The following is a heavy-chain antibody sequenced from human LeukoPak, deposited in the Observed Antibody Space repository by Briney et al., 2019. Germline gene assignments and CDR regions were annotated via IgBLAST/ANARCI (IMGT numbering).Heavy chain of an antibody. CDR1: GFTFSSYA. V-gene: IGHV3-30*04. J-gene: IGHJ4*02. CDR3: AREVPAYYHIFTGYSQGGYFNY. Sequence: PGRSLRLSCAASGFTFSSYAMHWVRQAPGKGLEWVAVISYDGSNKYYADSVKGRFTISRDNSKNTLYLQMNSLRAEDTAVYYCAREVPAYYHIFTGYSQGGYFNYWGQGTLVTVSS. CDR2: ISYDGSNK. D-gene: IGHD3-9*01.